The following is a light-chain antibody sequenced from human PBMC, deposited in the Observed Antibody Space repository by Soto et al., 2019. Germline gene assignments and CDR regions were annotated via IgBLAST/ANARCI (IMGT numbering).Light chain of an antibody. CDR1: QRVFYSSNNKTY. Sequence: IVRTQSPDSLALSLGERATINCKSSQRVFYSSNNKTYLAWYQQKPGQPPKLLIYWASTRESGVPDRFSGSGSGTDFTLTISSLQAEDVAVYYCQQYYSTPLTFGPGTKVDIK. J-gene: IGKJ3*01. V-gene: IGKV4-1*01. CDR2: WAS. CDR3: QQYYSTPLT.